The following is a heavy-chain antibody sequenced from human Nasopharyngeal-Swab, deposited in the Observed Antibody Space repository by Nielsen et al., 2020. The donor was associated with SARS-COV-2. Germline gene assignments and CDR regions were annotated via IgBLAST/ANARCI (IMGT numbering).Heavy chain of an antibody. D-gene: IGHD6-13*01. J-gene: IGHJ4*02. Sequence: ASVKVSCKASGYTFTGYYMHRVRQAPGQGLEWMGWINPNSGGTNYAQKFQGRVTMTRDTSISTAYMELSRLRSDDTAVYYCARDGSSSWYEQLDYWGQGTLVTVSS. CDR3: ARDGSSSWYEQLDY. V-gene: IGHV1-2*02. CDR1: GYTFTGYY. CDR2: INPNSGGT.